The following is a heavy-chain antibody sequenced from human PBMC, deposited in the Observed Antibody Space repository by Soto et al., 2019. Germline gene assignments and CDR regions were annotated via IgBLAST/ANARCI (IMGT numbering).Heavy chain of an antibody. J-gene: IGHJ4*02. Sequence: EVQLVESGGGLVQPGGSLRLSCAASGFTFSSYSMNWVRQAPGKGLEWVSYISSSSSTIYYADSVKGRFTISRDNAKNSLYLQMNSLRDEDTAVYYCARDLAPVTWSYFDYWGQGTLVTVSS. CDR3: ARDLAPVTWSYFDY. CDR1: GFTFSSYS. D-gene: IGHD4-17*01. V-gene: IGHV3-48*02. CDR2: ISSSSSTI.